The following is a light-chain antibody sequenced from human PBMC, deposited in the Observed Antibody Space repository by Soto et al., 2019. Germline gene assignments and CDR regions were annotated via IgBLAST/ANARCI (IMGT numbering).Light chain of an antibody. CDR1: KSISSY. CDR2: AAS. V-gene: IGKV1-39*01. J-gene: IGKJ2*01. Sequence: DIQMTQSPSSLSASVGDRVTITCRASKSISSYLNWYQQKPGKAPKLLIYAASSLQSGVPSRFSGSGSGTDFTLTISSLQPEDVATYYCQQSYSTPTFGQGPKLEIK. CDR3: QQSYSTPT.